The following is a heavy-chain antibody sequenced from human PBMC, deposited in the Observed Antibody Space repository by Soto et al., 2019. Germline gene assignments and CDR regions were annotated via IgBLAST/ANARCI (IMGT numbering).Heavy chain of an antibody. J-gene: IGHJ4*02. CDR1: GFTFSSYA. D-gene: IGHD1-20*01. CDR2: ITGIGGIT. Sequence: GGSLRLSCAASGFTFSSYAMSWVRQAPGKGLEWVSAITGIGGITYYADSVKGRFTISRDNSKNTLYLQMNRLRAEDTAVYSCAKSYGDTWKLYYFDYWGQGTLVTVSS. V-gene: IGHV3-23*01. CDR3: AKSYGDTWKLYYFDY.